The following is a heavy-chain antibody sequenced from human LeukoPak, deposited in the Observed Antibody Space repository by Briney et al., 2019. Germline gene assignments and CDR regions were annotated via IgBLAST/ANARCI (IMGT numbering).Heavy chain of an antibody. Sequence: GGSLRLSYAASGFTFSSYWMSWVRQAPGKGRERVVNIKQDGSEKYYVDSVKGRFTISRDNAKNSLYLQMNSLRAEDTAVYYCARATNGGYYYGSGSYQYYFDYWGQGTLVTVSS. J-gene: IGHJ4*02. V-gene: IGHV3-7*01. CDR1: GFTFSSYW. D-gene: IGHD3-10*01. CDR3: ARATNGGYYYGSGSYQYYFDY. CDR2: IKQDGSEK.